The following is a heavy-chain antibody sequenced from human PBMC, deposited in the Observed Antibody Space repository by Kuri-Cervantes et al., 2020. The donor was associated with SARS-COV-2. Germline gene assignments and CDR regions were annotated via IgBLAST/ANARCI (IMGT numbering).Heavy chain of an antibody. CDR2: IGHTGSII. D-gene: IGHD3-9*01. CDR3: ARDSEYDILTGGDYYMDV. CDR1: GFTFSIYS. Sequence: GESLKISCAASGFTFSIYSMNWVRQAPGKGLEWVAYIGHTGSIIYYADSVKGRFAISRGNAKNSLYLQMNSLRAEDTAVYYCARDSEYDILTGGDYYMDVWGKGTTVTVPS. V-gene: IGHV3-48*04. J-gene: IGHJ6*03.